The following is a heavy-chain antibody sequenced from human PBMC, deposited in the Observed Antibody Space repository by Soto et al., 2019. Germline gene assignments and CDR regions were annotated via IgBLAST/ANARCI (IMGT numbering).Heavy chain of an antibody. D-gene: IGHD4-17*01. CDR1: GDSVSSNNVA. CDR2: TNYRSKWYH. J-gene: IGHJ6*02. V-gene: IGHV6-1*01. Sequence: QVQLQQSGPGLVKPSQTLSLTCAISGDSVSSNNVAWNWIRQSPSRGLEWLGRTNYRSKWYHDYAVSVKSRKTINPDTSKNQCSLQLNAVTPEDTAVYYCVRDNTVTRGYGMDVWGQGTTVTVSS. CDR3: VRDNTVTRGYGMDV.